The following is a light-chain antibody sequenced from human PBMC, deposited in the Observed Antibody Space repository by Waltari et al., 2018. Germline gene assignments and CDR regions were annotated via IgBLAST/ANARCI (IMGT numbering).Light chain of an antibody. Sequence: QSVLTQPPSVSAAPGQKVTISCSGGNSNIVDTHFPWYQQLPGAAPKLLVYENNSRPSGIPDRFSCSKSGTSATLDITGLQTGDEGDYYCGSWDTRLNTGVFGGGTKLTVL. CDR3: GSWDTRLNTGV. CDR2: ENN. J-gene: IGLJ3*02. CDR1: NSNIVDTH. V-gene: IGLV1-51*01.